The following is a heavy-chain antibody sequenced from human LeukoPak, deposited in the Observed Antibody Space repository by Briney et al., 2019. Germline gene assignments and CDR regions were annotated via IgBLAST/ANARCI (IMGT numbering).Heavy chain of an antibody. V-gene: IGHV1-69*13. CDR1: GGTFSSYA. CDR3: ARTGLGEPNYYGMDV. J-gene: IGHJ6*04. Sequence: SVKLSCKASGGTFSSYAISWVRQAPGQGLEWMGGIIPIFGTANYAQKYQGRVTITADESTSTAYMELSSLRSEDTAVYYCARTGLGEPNYYGMDVWGKGTTVTVSS. CDR2: IIPIFGTA. D-gene: IGHD3-16*01.